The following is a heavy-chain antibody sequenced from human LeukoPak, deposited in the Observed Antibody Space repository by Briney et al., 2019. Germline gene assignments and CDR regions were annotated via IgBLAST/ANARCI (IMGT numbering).Heavy chain of an antibody. CDR1: GFTFSSYS. CDR3: ARRMITFGGVIVEADY. V-gene: IGHV3-21*01. D-gene: IGHD3-16*02. CDR2: ISSSSSYI. J-gene: IGHJ4*02. Sequence: GGSLRLSCAASGFTFSSYSMNWVRQAPGKGLEWVSSISSSSSYIYYADSVKGRFTISRDNAKNSLYLQMSSLRAEDMAVYYCARRMITFGGVIVEADYWGQGTLVTVSS.